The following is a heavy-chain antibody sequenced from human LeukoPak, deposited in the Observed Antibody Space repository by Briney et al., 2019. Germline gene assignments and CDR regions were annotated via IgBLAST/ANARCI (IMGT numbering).Heavy chain of an antibody. Sequence: PGGSLRLSCAASGFTFSSYSMNWVRQAPGKGLEWVSSISSSSSYIYYADSVKGRFTISRDNAKNSLYLQMNSLRAEDTAVYYCATPSSYGSGSYSPEDAFDIWGQGTMVTVSS. J-gene: IGHJ3*02. CDR3: ATPSSYGSGSYSPEDAFDI. CDR2: ISSSSSYI. D-gene: IGHD3-10*01. CDR1: GFTFSSYS. V-gene: IGHV3-21*01.